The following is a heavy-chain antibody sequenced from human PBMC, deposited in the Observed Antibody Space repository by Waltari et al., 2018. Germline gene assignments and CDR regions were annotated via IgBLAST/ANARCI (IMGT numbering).Heavy chain of an antibody. J-gene: IGHJ3*02. D-gene: IGHD6-19*01. V-gene: IGHV3-21*01. Sequence: EVQLVESGGGLVKPGGSLRLSCAASGFTFSSYSMNWVRQAPGKGLEWVSSISSSSSYIYYADSVKGRFTISRDNAKNSLYLQMNSLRAEDTAVYYCARSWPNSSGWYLSAFDIWGQGTMVTVSS. CDR2: ISSSSSYI. CDR3: ARSWPNSSGWYLSAFDI. CDR1: GFTFSSYS.